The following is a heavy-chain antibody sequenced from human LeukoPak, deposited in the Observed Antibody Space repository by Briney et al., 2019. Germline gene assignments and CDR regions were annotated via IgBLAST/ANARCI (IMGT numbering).Heavy chain of an antibody. J-gene: IGHJ4*02. CDR1: GGSISSYY. Sequence: SETLSLTCTVSGGSISSYYWSWIRQPPGKGLEWIGYIYDSGSSNYNPSLKSRVAMSVHTSENQFSLRLISVTAADTAVYYCARVGIAVAGTFFDYWGQGTLVTVSS. D-gene: IGHD6-19*01. CDR3: ARVGIAVAGTFFDY. CDR2: IYDSGSS. V-gene: IGHV4-59*01.